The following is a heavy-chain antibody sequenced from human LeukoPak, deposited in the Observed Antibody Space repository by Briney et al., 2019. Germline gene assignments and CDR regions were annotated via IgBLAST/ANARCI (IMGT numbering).Heavy chain of an antibody. Sequence: PSETLSLTCTVSGGSISSSSYYWGWIRQPPGKGLEWIGSIYYSGSTYYNPSPKSRVTISVDTSKNQFSLKLSSVTAADTAVYYCARPATPGVFYYYMDVWGKGTTVTVSS. CDR1: GGSISSSSYY. D-gene: IGHD6-13*01. CDR3: ARPATPGVFYYYMDV. J-gene: IGHJ6*03. V-gene: IGHV4-39*01. CDR2: IYYSGST.